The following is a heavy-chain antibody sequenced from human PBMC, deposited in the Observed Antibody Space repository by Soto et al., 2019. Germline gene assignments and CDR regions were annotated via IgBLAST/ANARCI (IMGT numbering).Heavy chain of an antibody. J-gene: IGHJ3*02. D-gene: IGHD7-27*01. CDR3: ARGANWVDI. CDR2: IKAGKGNT. CDR1: GYTFTSYA. V-gene: IGHV1-3*05. Sequence: QVQLVQSGAEEKKPGASVKVSCKASGYTFTSYAMHWVRQAPGQRLEWMAWIKAGKGNTKYSQKFKGRVTITSDTCARTGYMEISSLISEDTDVYSCARGANWVDIWGQGTMVTVSS.